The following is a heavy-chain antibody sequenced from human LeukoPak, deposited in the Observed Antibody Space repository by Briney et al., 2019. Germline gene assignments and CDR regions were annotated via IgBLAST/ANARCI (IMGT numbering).Heavy chain of an antibody. J-gene: IGHJ5*02. V-gene: IGHV1-2*02. CDR1: GYTFTGYY. CDR2: INPNSGGT. Sequence: ASVKVSCKASGYTFTGYYMHWVRQAPGQGLEWMGWINPNSGGTNYAQKFQGRVTMTRDTSISTAYMGLSRLRSDDTAVYYCARGRTTVIGVWSSGYLMSGWFDPWGQGTLVTVSS. CDR3: ARGRTTVIGVWSSGYLMSGWFDP. D-gene: IGHD4-17*01.